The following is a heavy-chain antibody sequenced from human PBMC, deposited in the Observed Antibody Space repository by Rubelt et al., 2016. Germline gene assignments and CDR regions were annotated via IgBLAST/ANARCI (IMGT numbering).Heavy chain of an antibody. CDR3: AGIAAAGILGSYGMDV. D-gene: IGHD6-13*01. J-gene: IGHJ6*02. CDR2: ISGYNGNT. Sequence: QVQLVQSGAEVKKPGASVKVSCKASGSTFTRNGFSWVRQAPGQGLEWMGWISGYNGNTHYAQKFQGRVTMTTDTSTNTAYMELRSLRSDDKAVYFCAGIAAAGILGSYGMDVWGQGTTLTVSS. V-gene: IGHV1-18*01. CDR1: GSTFTRNG.